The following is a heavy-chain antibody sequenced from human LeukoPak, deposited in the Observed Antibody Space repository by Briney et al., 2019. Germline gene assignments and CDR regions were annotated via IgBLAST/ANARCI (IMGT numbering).Heavy chain of an antibody. J-gene: IGHJ4*02. CDR2: IYPSGDS. CDR1: GGSISSGSFY. CDR3: ARGYDRNGYQSRGFDY. V-gene: IGHV4-61*02. D-gene: IGHD3-22*01. Sequence: PSQTLSLTCTVSGGSISSGSFYWSWTRQTAGKGLEWIGRIYPSGDSQYSPSFRSRATISLDTRNQFSLKLSSVTAADTAVYFCARGYDRNGYQSRGFDYWGQGALVNVSS.